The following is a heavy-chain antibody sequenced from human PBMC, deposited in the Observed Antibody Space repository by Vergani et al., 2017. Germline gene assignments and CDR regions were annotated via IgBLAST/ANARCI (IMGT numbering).Heavy chain of an antibody. J-gene: IGHJ4*02. CDR1: GYTFTSYY. CDR3: ANALYTSGGDY. Sequence: QVQLVQSGAEVKKPGASVKVSCKASGYTFTSYYMHWVRQAPGQGLEWMGIINPCGGSTSYAQKFQGRVTMTRDTSTSTVYMELSSLRSEDTAVYYCANALYTSGGDYWGQGTLVTVSS. V-gene: IGHV1-46*03. CDR2: INPCGGST. D-gene: IGHD3-16*01.